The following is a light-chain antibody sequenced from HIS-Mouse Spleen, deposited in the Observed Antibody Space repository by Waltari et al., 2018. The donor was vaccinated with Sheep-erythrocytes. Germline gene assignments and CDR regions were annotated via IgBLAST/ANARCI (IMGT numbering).Light chain of an antibody. Sequence: QSALTQPRSVSGSPGQSITIPCTGTSSAVGGYNYVPWYQQPPGKAPKLMIYEVSNRPSGVSNRFSGSKSGNTASLTISGLQAEDEADYYCSSYTSSSTLVFGGGTKLTVL. CDR3: SSYTSSSTLV. V-gene: IGLV2-14*01. CDR1: SSAVGGYNY. CDR2: EVS. J-gene: IGLJ3*02.